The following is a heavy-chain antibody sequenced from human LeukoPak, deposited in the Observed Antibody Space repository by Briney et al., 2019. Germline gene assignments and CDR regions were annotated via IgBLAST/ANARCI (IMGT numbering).Heavy chain of an antibody. CDR3: ARMPQAREWFDP. D-gene: IGHD1-26*01. CDR1: GGSISSSNDY. V-gene: IGHV4-39*01. Sequence: PSETLSLTCNVSGGSISSSNDYWGWIRQPPGKGLEWIASIYHSGSTHYNPSLESRVTISVDTSKNQVSLKLRSVTAADTAVYYCARMPQAREWFDPWGQGTLVTVSS. CDR2: IYHSGST. J-gene: IGHJ5*02.